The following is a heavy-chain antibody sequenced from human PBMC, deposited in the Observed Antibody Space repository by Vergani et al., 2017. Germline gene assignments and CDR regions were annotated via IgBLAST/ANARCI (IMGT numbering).Heavy chain of an antibody. V-gene: IGHV4-4*07. Sequence: QVPLQESGPGLVNPSETLSLTCSVSGGSITNYYWSWIRQAAGKGLEWIGRVSVSGSTDSNASLRSRVTMSIDTSKSQFSLKLNSVTVADTAVYYCARSRPYCTSGSCPAIWGQGTLVTVSS. CDR2: VSVSGST. D-gene: IGHD2-15*01. J-gene: IGHJ4*02. CDR1: GGSITNYY. CDR3: ARSRPYCTSGSCPAI.